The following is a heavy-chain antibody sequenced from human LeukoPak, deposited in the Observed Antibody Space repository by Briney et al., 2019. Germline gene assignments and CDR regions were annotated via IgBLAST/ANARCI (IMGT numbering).Heavy chain of an antibody. Sequence: GGSLRLSCAASGFTFSSYGMSWVRQAPGKGLEWVSLISGSGGGTFYADSVKGRFTISRDNSKNTLYLQMNSLRAEDTAVYYCAKQGSGSGFFDYWGQGALVTVSS. J-gene: IGHJ4*02. CDR1: GFTFSSYG. V-gene: IGHV3-23*01. CDR2: ISGSGGGT. CDR3: AKQGSGSGFFDY. D-gene: IGHD3-22*01.